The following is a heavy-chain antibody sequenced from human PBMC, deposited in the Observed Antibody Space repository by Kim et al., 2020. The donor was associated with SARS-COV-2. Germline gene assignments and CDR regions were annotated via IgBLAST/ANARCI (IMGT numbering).Heavy chain of an antibody. CDR3: ARPPTGVRNDAFDI. J-gene: IGHJ3*02. V-gene: IGHV4-39*01. CDR2: IYYSGST. D-gene: IGHD3-10*01. Sequence: SETLSLTCTVSGGSISSSSYYWGWIRQPPGKGLEWIGCIYYSGSTYYNPSLKSRVTISVDTSKNQFSLKLSSVTAADTAVYYCARPPTGVRNDAFDIWGQGTMVTVSS. CDR1: GGSISSSSYY.